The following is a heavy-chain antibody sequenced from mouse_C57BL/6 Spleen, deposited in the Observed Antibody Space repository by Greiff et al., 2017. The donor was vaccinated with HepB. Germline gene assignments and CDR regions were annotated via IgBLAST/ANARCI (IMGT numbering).Heavy chain of an antibody. V-gene: IGHV1-55*01. D-gene: IGHD2-3*01. CDR3: ASIYDGYWYFDV. CDR1: GYTFTSYW. Sequence: VQLQQPGAELVKPGASVKMSCKASGYTFTSYWITWVKQRPGQGLEWIGDIYPGSGSTKYNEKFKSKATLTVDTSSSTAYMQLSSLTSEDSAVYYCASIYDGYWYFDVWGTGTTVTVSS. CDR2: IYPGSGST. J-gene: IGHJ1*03.